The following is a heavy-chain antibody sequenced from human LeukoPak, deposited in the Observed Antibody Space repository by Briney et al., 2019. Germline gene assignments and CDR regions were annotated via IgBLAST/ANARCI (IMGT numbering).Heavy chain of an antibody. Sequence: ASVKVSCKASGGTFGNFAFSWVRQAPGQGLEWMGWMNPNSGNTGYAQKFQGRVTITRNTSISTAYMELSSLRSEDTAVYYCAREPSSERDAFDIWGQGTMVTVSS. CDR3: AREPSSERDAFDI. D-gene: IGHD6-13*01. CDR1: GGTFGNFA. V-gene: IGHV1-8*03. J-gene: IGHJ3*02. CDR2: MNPNSGNT.